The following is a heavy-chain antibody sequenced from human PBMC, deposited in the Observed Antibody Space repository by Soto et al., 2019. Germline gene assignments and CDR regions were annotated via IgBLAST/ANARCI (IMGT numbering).Heavy chain of an antibody. CDR1: GGSISSGGYY. V-gene: IGHV4-31*03. CDR2: IYYIGST. J-gene: IGHJ4*02. Sequence: QVQLQESGPGLVKPSQTLSLTCTVSGGSISSGGYYWSWIRQHPGKGLEWIGYIYYIGSTYYNPSLKSRVTIXVXTXXNQFSLKLSSVTAADTAVYYCARGRSSTSPYPIGYWGQGTLVTVSS. CDR3: ARGRSSTSPYPIGY. D-gene: IGHD2-2*01.